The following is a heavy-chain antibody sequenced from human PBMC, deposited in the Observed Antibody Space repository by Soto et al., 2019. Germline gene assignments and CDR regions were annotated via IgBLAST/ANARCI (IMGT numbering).Heavy chain of an antibody. Sequence: ASVKVACKAAGYSITIYGISWVRQTPGQGLEWMGWISAYNGNTNYAQKLQGRVTMTTDTSTSTAYMELRSLRSDDTAVYYCARETCSGGSCYSWFDPWGQGTLVTVSS. J-gene: IGHJ5*02. CDR2: ISAYNGNT. CDR3: ARETCSGGSCYSWFDP. CDR1: GYSITIYG. D-gene: IGHD2-15*01. V-gene: IGHV1-18*01.